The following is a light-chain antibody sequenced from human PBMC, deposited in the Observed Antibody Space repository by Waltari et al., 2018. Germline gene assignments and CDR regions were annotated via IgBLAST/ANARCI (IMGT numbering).Light chain of an antibody. Sequence: DIQMTQSPSTLSASAGDRVTITCRASQSISNWLAWYQQKPGRAPNLLIYRASNLESGVPSRFSGSGSGTEFTLTISGLQPDDFATYYCQQYNRYSWTFGQGTKVEIK. CDR1: QSISNW. CDR2: RAS. J-gene: IGKJ1*01. CDR3: QQYNRYSWT. V-gene: IGKV1-5*03.